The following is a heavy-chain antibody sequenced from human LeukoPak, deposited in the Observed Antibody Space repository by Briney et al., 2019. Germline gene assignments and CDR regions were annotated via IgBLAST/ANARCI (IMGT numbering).Heavy chain of an antibody. CDR1: GGTFSSYA. Sequence: SVKVSCKASGGTFSSYAISWVRQAPGQGLEWMGRIIPILGIANYAQKFQGRVTITADKSTSTAYMELSSLRSEDTAVYYCARDTRQTGGDYWGQGTLVTVSS. D-gene: IGHD1-14*01. V-gene: IGHV1-69*04. CDR3: ARDTRQTGGDY. J-gene: IGHJ4*02. CDR2: IIPILGIA.